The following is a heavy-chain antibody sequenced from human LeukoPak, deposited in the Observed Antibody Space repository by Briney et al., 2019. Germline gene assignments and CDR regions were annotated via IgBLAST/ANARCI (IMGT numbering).Heavy chain of an antibody. J-gene: IGHJ3*02. CDR2: IYSAGTT. CDR1: GFTVTSNY. V-gene: IGHV3-66*04. CDR3: ASQSTPVLPFDI. Sequence: GGSLRLSCAVSGFTVTSNYISWVRQAPGKGLEWVSVIYSAGTTYYADSVKGRYTISRDISKNTLYLRMNSLRAEDTAVYYCASQSTPVLPFDIWGQATMVTVSS.